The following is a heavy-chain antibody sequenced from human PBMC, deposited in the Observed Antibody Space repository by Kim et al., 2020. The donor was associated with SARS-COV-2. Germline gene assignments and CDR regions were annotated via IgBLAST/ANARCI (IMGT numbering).Heavy chain of an antibody. CDR1: GGSISSSSYY. CDR2: IYYSGST. J-gene: IGHJ4*02. V-gene: IGHV4-39*01. D-gene: IGHD6-19*01. CDR3: ARLPPWSLAVAGAAFDY. Sequence: SETLSLTCTVSGGSISSSSYYWGWIRQPPGKGLEWIGSIYYSGSTYYNPSLKSRVTISVDTSKNQFSLKLSSVTAADTAVYYCARLPPWSLAVAGAAFDYWGQGTLVTVSS.